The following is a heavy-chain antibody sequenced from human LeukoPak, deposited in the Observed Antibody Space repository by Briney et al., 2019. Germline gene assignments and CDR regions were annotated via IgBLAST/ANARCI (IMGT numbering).Heavy chain of an antibody. CDR2: ISGSGASA. V-gene: IGHV3-23*01. CDR3: AKHVGKWESLHFFDY. J-gene: IGHJ4*02. D-gene: IGHD1-26*01. CDR1: GFTLSTNA. Sequence: PGGSLRLSCLTSGFTLSTNAMSWVRQAPGKGLEWISGISGSGASAYYADSVKGRFTISRDDYRNTLYLQMNSLRGDDTAVYYCAKHVGKWESLHFFDYWGQGTLVTVSS.